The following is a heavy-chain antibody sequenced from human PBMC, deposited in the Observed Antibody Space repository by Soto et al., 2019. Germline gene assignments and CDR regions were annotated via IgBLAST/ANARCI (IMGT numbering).Heavy chain of an antibody. CDR2: ISGSGGST. J-gene: IGHJ4*02. Sequence: GGSLRLSCAASGFTVSSYAMSWVRQAPGKGLEWVSSISGSGGSTYYADSVKGRFTMSRDNSKNTLYLQMNSLRAEDTAVYYCAKGNNYDSSGYFDYWGQGTLVTVSS. V-gene: IGHV3-23*01. D-gene: IGHD3-22*01. CDR1: GFTVSSYA. CDR3: AKGNNYDSSGYFDY.